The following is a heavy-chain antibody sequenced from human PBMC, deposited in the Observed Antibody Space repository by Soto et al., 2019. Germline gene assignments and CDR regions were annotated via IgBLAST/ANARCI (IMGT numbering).Heavy chain of an antibody. D-gene: IGHD3-10*01. CDR3: ARDPSLWFGESNWFDP. Sequence: QVQLVESGGGVVQPGRSLRLSCAASGFTFSSYGMHWVRQAPGKGLEWVAVISYDGSNKYYADSVKGRFTISRDNSKNTLYLQMNSLRAEDTAVYYCARDPSLWFGESNWFDPWGQGTLVTVSS. V-gene: IGHV3-30*03. CDR1: GFTFSSYG. J-gene: IGHJ5*02. CDR2: ISYDGSNK.